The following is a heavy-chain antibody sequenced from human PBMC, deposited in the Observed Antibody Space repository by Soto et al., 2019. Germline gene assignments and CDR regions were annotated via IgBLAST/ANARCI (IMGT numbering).Heavy chain of an antibody. J-gene: IGHJ6*02. V-gene: IGHV5-51*01. D-gene: IGHD6-13*01. CDR1: GYSFTSYW. CDR2: IYPGDSDT. Sequence: GESLKISCKGSGYSFTSYWIGWVRQMPGKGLEWMGIIYPGDSDTRYSPSFQGRVTISTDKSNSTAYLQWSSLKASDTAMYYCARVHGESSSWFVGMDVWGQGTTVTVSS. CDR3: ARVHGESSSWFVGMDV.